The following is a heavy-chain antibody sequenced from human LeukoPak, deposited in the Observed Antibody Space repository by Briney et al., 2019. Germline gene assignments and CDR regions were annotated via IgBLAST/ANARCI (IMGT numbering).Heavy chain of an antibody. D-gene: IGHD3-10*01. CDR2: ISGSGGST. CDR3: AKDPLVRITMVRELDY. CDR1: GFTFSSYG. Sequence: PGGSLRLSCAASGFTFSSYGMSWVRQAPGKGLEWVSAISGSGGSTYYADSVKGRFTISRDNSKNTLYLQMNSLRAEDTAVYYCAKDPLVRITMVRELDYWGQGTLVTVSS. V-gene: IGHV3-23*01. J-gene: IGHJ4*02.